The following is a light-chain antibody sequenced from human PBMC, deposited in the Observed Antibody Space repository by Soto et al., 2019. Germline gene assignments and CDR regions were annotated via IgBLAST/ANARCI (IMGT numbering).Light chain of an antibody. CDR1: SSDVGSYNL. Sequence: QSALTQPASVSGSPGQSITISWTGTSSDVGSYNLVSWYQQYPGKAPKLMIYEGSKRTSGVSNRFSGSKSGNTASLTISGLQAEDEAYYYCCSYAGNSTFVFGTGTKLTVL. J-gene: IGLJ1*01. CDR2: EGS. CDR3: CSYAGNSTFV. V-gene: IGLV2-23*01.